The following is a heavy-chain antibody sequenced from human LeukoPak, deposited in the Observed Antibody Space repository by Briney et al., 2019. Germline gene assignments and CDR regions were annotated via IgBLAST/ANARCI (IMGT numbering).Heavy chain of an antibody. D-gene: IGHD7-27*01. J-gene: IGHJ3*01. CDR3: AREDDDWGPNTLDV. CDR1: GFTFSSHS. V-gene: IGHV3-48*02. CDR2: IDSGSGNI. Sequence: GGSLRLSCAAAGFTFSSHSMNWVRQAPGKGLEWLSYIDSGSGNIYYRDSVKGRFTISRDNAQDSLYLQMDSLRDEDTAVYYCAREDDDWGPNTLDVWGQGTVVTVSS.